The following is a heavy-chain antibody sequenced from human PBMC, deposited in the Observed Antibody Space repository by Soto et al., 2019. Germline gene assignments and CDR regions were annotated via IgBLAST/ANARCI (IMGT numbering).Heavy chain of an antibody. Sequence: ASVKVSCTDSGYTFTSYGISWVRQAPGQGLEWMGWISAYNGNTNYAQKLQGRVTMTTDTSTSTAYMELRSLRSDDTAVYYCARGVPVEMATIYYFDYWGQGTLVTVSS. J-gene: IGHJ4*02. V-gene: IGHV1-18*01. CDR2: ISAYNGNT. CDR1: GYTFTSYG. D-gene: IGHD5-12*01. CDR3: ARGVPVEMATIYYFDY.